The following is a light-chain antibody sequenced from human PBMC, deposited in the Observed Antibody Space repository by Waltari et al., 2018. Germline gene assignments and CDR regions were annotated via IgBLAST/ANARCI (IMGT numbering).Light chain of an antibody. CDR2: DDS. Sequence: SYVLTQPPSVSVAPGKTARITCGGNNIGSKSVHWYQQKPGQAPVLVIYDDSDRPSGISERFSGSNSGNTATLTSSRVEAGDEADYYCQVWDSSSDHPVVFGGGTKLTVL. CDR3: QVWDSSSDHPVV. CDR1: NIGSKS. V-gene: IGLV3-21*04. J-gene: IGLJ2*01.